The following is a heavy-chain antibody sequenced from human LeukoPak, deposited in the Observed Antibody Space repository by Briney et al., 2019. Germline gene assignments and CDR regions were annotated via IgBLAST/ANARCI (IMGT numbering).Heavy chain of an antibody. J-gene: IGHJ4*02. CDR3: AKDPLRSGGWYEGDH. CDR1: GFTFSSYA. V-gene: IGHV3-23*01. Sequence: GGSLRLSCAVSGFTFSSYAMSWVRQAPGKGLEGVSTVSGSGGSTYYADPVKGRFTISRDNSKNTLYLQMNSLRAEDTAVYYCAKDPLRSGGWYEGDHWGRGTLVTVSS. D-gene: IGHD6-19*01. CDR2: VSGSGGST.